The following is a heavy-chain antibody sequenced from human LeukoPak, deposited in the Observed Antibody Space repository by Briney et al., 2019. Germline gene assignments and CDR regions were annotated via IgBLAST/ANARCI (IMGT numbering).Heavy chain of an antibody. D-gene: IGHD3-22*01. J-gene: IGHJ4*02. CDR2: ISYDGSNK. Sequence: GRSLRLSCAASGFTFSSYGMHWVRQAPGKGLEWVAVISYDGSNKYYADSVKGRFTISRDNSKNTLYLQMNSLRAEDTAVYYCAKSGYDSSGYHRALDYWGQGTLVTVSS. CDR3: AKSGYDSSGYHRALDY. V-gene: IGHV3-30*18. CDR1: GFTFSSYG.